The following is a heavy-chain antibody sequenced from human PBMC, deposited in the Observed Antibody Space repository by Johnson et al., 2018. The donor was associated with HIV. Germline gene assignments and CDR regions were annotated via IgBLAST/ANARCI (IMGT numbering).Heavy chain of an antibody. D-gene: IGHD5-18*01. CDR1: GFTFSSYA. V-gene: IGHV3-30*04. CDR2: ISYDGSNQ. CDR3: AKDLQLWAPSSAFDI. Sequence: QVQLVESGGGVVQPGRSLRLSCAASGFTFSSYAMHWVRQAPGKGLEWVAVISYDGSNQYYGDSVKGRFTISRDNSTNTLYLQMNSLRAEDTAVYYCAKDLQLWAPSSAFDIWGQGTMVTVSS. J-gene: IGHJ3*02.